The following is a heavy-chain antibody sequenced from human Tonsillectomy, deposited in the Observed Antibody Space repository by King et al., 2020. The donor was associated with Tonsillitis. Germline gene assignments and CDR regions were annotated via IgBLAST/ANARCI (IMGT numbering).Heavy chain of an antibody. D-gene: IGHD3-10*01. V-gene: IGHV3-48*03. Sequence: VQLVESGGGLVPPGGSLRLSCAASGFTFSSYEMNWVRQAPGKGLEWVSYISSSASTIYYADSVKGRFTISRDNAKNSLYLQMNSLRAEDTAVYYCAREIYGSGSYFQRPFDYWGQGTLVTVSS. CDR2: ISSSASTI. CDR3: AREIYGSGSYFQRPFDY. J-gene: IGHJ4*02. CDR1: GFTFSSYE.